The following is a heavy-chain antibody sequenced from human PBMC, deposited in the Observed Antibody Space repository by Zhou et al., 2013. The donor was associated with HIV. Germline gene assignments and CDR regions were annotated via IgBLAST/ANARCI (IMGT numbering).Heavy chain of an antibody. CDR1: GGTFNSNG. CDR2: ISAYDGNT. D-gene: IGHD1-26*01. Sequence: QVHLVQSGAEVKKAGSSVRVSCKTAGGTFNSNGVSWVRQAPGQGLEWMGWISAYDGNTHFAAQVQDRITMSIDTATNTAHMELGSLTSDDTAVYFCARAPPPPNYSDGWVVGGTFDIWGPGTVVAVSS. J-gene: IGHJ3*02. V-gene: IGHV1-18*01. CDR3: ARAPPPPNYSDGWVVGGTFDI.